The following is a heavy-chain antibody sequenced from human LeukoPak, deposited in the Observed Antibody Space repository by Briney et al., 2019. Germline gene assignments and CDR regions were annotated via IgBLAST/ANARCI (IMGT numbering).Heavy chain of an antibody. CDR3: ARVPIAAADYYFDY. V-gene: IGHV1-69*05. CDR1: GYTFTSYG. Sequence: SVKVSCKASGYTFTSYGISWVRQAPGQGLEWMGGIIPIFGTANYAQKFQGRVTITTDESTSTAYMELSSLRSEDTAVYYCARVPIAAADYYFDYWGQGTLVTVSS. J-gene: IGHJ4*02. D-gene: IGHD6-13*01. CDR2: IIPIFGTA.